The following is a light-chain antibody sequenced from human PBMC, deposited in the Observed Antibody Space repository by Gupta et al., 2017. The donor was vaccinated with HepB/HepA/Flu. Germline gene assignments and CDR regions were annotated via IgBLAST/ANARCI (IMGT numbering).Light chain of an antibody. CDR3: QYVDSTPYS. CDR1: QSIRSTY. J-gene: IGKJ3*01. V-gene: IGKV3-20*01. Sequence: EIVLTQSPGTLSLSPGERATLSCRASQSIRSTYLTWYQQKPGQAPRLLIYGASNTATGIPDRFSGSASATDFTLTISMLDPEDFPVYCCQYVDSTPYSFGHGTKLDIK. CDR2: GAS.